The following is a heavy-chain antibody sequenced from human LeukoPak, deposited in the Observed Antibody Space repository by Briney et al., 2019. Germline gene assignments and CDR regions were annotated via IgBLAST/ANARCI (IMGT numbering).Heavy chain of an antibody. Sequence: ASVKVSCKASGYTFTSYDINWVRQATGQGLEWMGWMNPNSGNTGYAQKFQGRVTMTRNTSISTAYMELSRLRSDDAAVYYCARDHGSGWYFYYYYYMDVWGKGTTVTVSS. CDR2: MNPNSGNT. D-gene: IGHD6-19*01. CDR3: ARDHGSGWYFYYYYYMDV. V-gene: IGHV1-8*02. CDR1: GYTFTSYD. J-gene: IGHJ6*03.